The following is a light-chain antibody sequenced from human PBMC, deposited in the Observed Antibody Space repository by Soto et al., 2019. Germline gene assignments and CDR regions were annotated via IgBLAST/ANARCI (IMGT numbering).Light chain of an antibody. CDR2: KTS. J-gene: IGKJ1*01. V-gene: IGKV1-5*03. Sequence: DIQLTQSPSTLSASVGDRVTITCRARQSISSWLAWYQQKPGKAPNFLIYKTSNLESGVPSRFSGSGSGTEFPLTISSLQPDDFATYYCQYYNDYCWTCGQGTKVEIK. CDR3: QYYNDYCWT. CDR1: QSISSW.